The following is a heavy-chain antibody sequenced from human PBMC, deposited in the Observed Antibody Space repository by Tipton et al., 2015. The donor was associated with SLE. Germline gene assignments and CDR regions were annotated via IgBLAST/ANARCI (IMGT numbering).Heavy chain of an antibody. Sequence: TLSLTCTVSGGSISSSSYYWGWIRQPPEKGLEWIGSIYYSGSPYYNPSLKSRVTISVDTSKNQFSLKLSSGTAADTAVYYCARKTTVITPGAFDIWGQGTMVSVSS. V-gene: IGHV4-39*01. D-gene: IGHD4-23*01. CDR3: ARKTTVITPGAFDI. J-gene: IGHJ3*02. CDR1: GGSISSSSYY. CDR2: IYYSGSP.